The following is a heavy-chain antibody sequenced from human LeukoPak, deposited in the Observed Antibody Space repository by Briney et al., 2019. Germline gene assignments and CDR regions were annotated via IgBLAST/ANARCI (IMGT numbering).Heavy chain of an antibody. CDR1: GFTFSGYS. CDR2: ISSGSSSI. Sequence: GGSLRLSCAASGFTFSGYSINWVRQAPGKGLEWVSYISSGSSSIFYADSVKGRFTISRDNAENSLYLQMNSLRVEDTAVYYCARGRNSGRTGMDVWGQGTTVTVSS. J-gene: IGHJ6*02. V-gene: IGHV3-48*04. CDR3: ARGRNSGRTGMDV. D-gene: IGHD5-12*01.